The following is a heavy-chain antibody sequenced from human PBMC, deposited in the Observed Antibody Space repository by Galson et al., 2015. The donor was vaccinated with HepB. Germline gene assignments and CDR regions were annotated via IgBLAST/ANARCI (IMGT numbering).Heavy chain of an antibody. J-gene: IGHJ4*02. CDR2: INHSGST. CDR3: ARLFDWSYYFDY. D-gene: IGHD3-9*01. Sequence: SEPLSLTCAVYGGSFSGYYWSWIRQPPGKGLEWIGEINHSGSTNYNPSLKSRVTISVDTSKNQFSLKLSSVTAADTAVYYCARLFDWSYYFDYWGQGTLVTVSS. V-gene: IGHV4-34*01. CDR1: GGSFSGYY.